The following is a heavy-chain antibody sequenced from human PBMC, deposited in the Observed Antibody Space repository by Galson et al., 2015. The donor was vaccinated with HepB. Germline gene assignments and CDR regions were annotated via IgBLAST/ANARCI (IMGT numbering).Heavy chain of an antibody. CDR2: IYYSGST. Sequence: TLSLTCTVSGGSVSSAIYYWSWIRQPPGKGLEWIDYIYYSGSTNYNPSLKSRVTISIDTSKNQFSLKLSSVTAADTAVYYCARVLRGIVAIDYWGQGTLVTVSS. V-gene: IGHV4-61*01. D-gene: IGHD1-26*01. CDR1: GGSVSSAIYY. J-gene: IGHJ4*02. CDR3: ARVLRGIVAIDY.